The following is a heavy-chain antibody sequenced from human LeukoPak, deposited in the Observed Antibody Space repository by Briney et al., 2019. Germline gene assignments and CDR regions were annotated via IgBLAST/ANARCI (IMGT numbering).Heavy chain of an antibody. D-gene: IGHD4-17*01. CDR3: ASMTTVLDAFDI. CDR1: GGSISSGGYS. V-gene: IGHV4-30-4*07. J-gene: IGHJ3*02. Sequence: PSQTLSLTCAVSGGSISSGGYSWSWIRQPPGKGLEWIGYIYYSGSTYYNPSLKSRVTISVDTSKNQFSLKLSSVTAADTAVYYCASMTTVLDAFDIWGQGTMVTVSS. CDR2: IYYSGST.